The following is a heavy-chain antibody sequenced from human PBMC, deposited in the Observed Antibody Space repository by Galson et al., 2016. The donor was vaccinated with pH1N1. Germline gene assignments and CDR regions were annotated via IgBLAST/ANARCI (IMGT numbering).Heavy chain of an antibody. CDR1: GFTFSTYK. Sequence: SLRLSCVASGFTFSTYKMNWVRQAPGKGLEWVSSISSRGTYTHYADSVTGRITISRDNPNNSLYLQIYSLRAEDTAMYYCARDGARVGAHNAFDIWGQGTMVTVSS. CDR3: ARDGARVGAHNAFDI. D-gene: IGHD3-16*01. J-gene: IGHJ3*02. V-gene: IGHV3-21*01. CDR2: ISSRGTYT.